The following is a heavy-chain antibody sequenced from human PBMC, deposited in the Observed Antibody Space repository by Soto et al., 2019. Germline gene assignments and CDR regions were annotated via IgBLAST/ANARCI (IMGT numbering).Heavy chain of an antibody. CDR3: ARSIVVVVAATPYYYYMDV. Sequence: SETLSLTCAVSSGSISSSNWWSWVRQPPGKGLEWIGEIYHSGSTNYNPSLKSRVTISVDKSKNQFSLKLSSVTAADTAVYYCARSIVVVVAATPYYYYMDVWGKGTTVTVSS. CDR2: IYHSGST. CDR1: SGSISSSNW. D-gene: IGHD2-15*01. V-gene: IGHV4-4*02. J-gene: IGHJ6*03.